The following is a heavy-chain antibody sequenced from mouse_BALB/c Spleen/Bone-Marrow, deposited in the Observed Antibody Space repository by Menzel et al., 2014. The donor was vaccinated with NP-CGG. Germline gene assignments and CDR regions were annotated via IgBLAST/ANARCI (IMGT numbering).Heavy chain of an antibody. Sequence: EVQGVESGGGLVQPGGSLRLSCATSGFTSTDYYMSWVRQPPGKALEWLGFIRNKANGYTTEYSASVKGRFTISRDNSQSILYLQMNTLRAEDSATYYCARGAYGNYFAWFAYWGQGTLVTVSA. CDR3: ARGAYGNYFAWFAY. J-gene: IGHJ3*01. CDR2: IRNKANGYTT. CDR1: GFTSTDYY. V-gene: IGHV7-3*02. D-gene: IGHD2-1*01.